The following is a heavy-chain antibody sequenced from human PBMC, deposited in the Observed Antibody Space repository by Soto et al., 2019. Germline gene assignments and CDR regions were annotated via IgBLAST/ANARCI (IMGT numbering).Heavy chain of an antibody. CDR1: GFTFSSYA. CDR3: ARSGPGYCSSTSCPPGRHFDY. J-gene: IGHJ4*02. D-gene: IGHD2-2*01. V-gene: IGHV3-30-3*01. CDR2: ISYDGSNK. Sequence: GGSLRLSCAASGFTFSSYAMHWVRQAPGKGLEWVAVISYDGSNKYYADSVKGRFTISRDNSKNTLYLQMNSLRAEDTAVYYCARSGPGYCSSTSCPPGRHFDYWGKGTLGTVST.